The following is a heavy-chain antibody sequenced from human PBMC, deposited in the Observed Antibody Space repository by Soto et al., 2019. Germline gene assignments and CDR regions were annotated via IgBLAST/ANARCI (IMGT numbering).Heavy chain of an antibody. CDR2: ISYDGSNK. J-gene: IGHJ4*02. V-gene: IGHV3-30*03. D-gene: IGHD3-10*01. Sequence: QVQLVESGGGVVQPGRSLRLSCAASGFPFSSYGMHWVREAPGKGLEWVAVISYDGSNKYYADSVKGRFTISRDNSASTLYLQMNSLRPGDTALYYCVGGQYYFDYRGQGTLVTV. CDR1: GFPFSSYG. CDR3: VGGQYYFDY.